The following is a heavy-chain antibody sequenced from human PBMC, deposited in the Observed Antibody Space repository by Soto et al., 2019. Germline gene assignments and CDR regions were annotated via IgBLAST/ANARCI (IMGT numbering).Heavy chain of an antibody. V-gene: IGHV4-30-2*01. CDR3: ARGSYYYDSTVSSHY. CDR1: GDTISSGGYT. CDR2: TYHSGNP. Sequence: SETLSLTCDVSGDTISSGGYTWAWIRQPPGKALEWIGHTYHSGNPYYNPSLKSRVIISVDRSKNQFSLKLSSVTAADSAVYYCARGSYYYDSTVSSHYWGQGTLATVSS. J-gene: IGHJ4*02. D-gene: IGHD3-22*01.